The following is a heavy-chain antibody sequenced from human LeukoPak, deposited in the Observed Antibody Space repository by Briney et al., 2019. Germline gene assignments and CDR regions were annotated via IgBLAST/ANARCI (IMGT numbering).Heavy chain of an antibody. Sequence: PGGSLRLSCAASGFTFSSYWMSWVRQAPGKGLEWVANIKQDGSEKYYVDSVKGRFTTSRDNAKNSLYLQMNSLSAEDTAVYYCARDTIFGADYFDYWGQGTLVTVSS. CDR3: ARDTIFGADYFDY. V-gene: IGHV3-7*01. CDR2: IKQDGSEK. D-gene: IGHD3-3*01. J-gene: IGHJ4*02. CDR1: GFTFSSYW.